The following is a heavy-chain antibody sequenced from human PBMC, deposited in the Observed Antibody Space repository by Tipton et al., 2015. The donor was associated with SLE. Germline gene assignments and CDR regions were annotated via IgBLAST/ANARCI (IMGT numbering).Heavy chain of an antibody. Sequence: TLSLTCTVSGGSISSSSYYWGWIRQPPGKGLEWIGSIYYSGSTYYNPSLKSRVTISVDTPKNQFSLKLSSVTAADTAVYYCARHDYGDYGYFDYWGQGPLVTVSS. CDR1: GGSISSSSYY. D-gene: IGHD4-17*01. V-gene: IGHV4-39*01. CDR2: IYYSGST. CDR3: ARHDYGDYGYFDY. J-gene: IGHJ4*02.